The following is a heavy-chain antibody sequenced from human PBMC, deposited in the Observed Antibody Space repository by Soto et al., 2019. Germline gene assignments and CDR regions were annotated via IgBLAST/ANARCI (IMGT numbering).Heavy chain of an antibody. CDR2: ISHSGST. D-gene: IGHD6-6*01. J-gene: IGHJ4*02. CDR3: ASGSHVPHY. V-gene: IGHV4-30-2*01. Sequence: TSETLSLTCAVSGGSISSGGYSWSWIRQPPGKGLEWIGYISHSGSTYYNPSLKSRVTISVDRSKNQFSLKLSSVTAADTAMYYCASGSHVPHYWGQGTLVTVS. CDR1: GGSISSGGYS.